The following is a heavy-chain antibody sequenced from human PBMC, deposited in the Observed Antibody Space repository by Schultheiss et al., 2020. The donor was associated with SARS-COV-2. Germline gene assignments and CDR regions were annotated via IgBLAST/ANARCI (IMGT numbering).Heavy chain of an antibody. Sequence: ASVKVSCKASGYTFTSYDINWVRQATGQGLEWMGIINPSGGSTSYAQKFQGRVTITADESTSTAYMELSRLRSDDTAVYYCARDLGAEGTKATYYYYGMDVWGQGTTVTVSS. CDR1: GYTFTSYD. V-gene: IGHV1-46*01. CDR2: INPSGGST. J-gene: IGHJ6*02. CDR3: ARDLGAEGTKATYYYYGMDV. D-gene: IGHD1-26*01.